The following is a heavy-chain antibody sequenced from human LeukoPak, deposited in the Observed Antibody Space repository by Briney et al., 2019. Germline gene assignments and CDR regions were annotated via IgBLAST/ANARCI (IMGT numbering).Heavy chain of an antibody. Sequence: PGGSLRLSCTTSGFTFGDYAMNWVRQAPGKGLEWVGFIRSKGYGGTTEYAASVKGRFTISRDDSKSIAYLQMNSLRAEDTAVYYCAAGYSSAPFDPWGQGTLVTVSS. D-gene: IGHD6-19*01. V-gene: IGHV3-49*04. CDR2: IRSKGYGGTT. J-gene: IGHJ5*02. CDR3: AAGYSSAPFDP. CDR1: GFTFGDYA.